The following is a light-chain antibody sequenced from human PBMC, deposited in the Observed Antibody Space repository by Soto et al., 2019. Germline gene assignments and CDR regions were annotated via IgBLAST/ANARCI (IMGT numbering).Light chain of an antibody. CDR2: DVA. J-gene: IGLJ1*01. V-gene: IGLV2-11*02. CDR1: SNELCRYNY. CDR3: CSYAGSDALV. Sequence: QSVLTQPGAVSRSPGQSVTMSLTGTSNELCRYNYVTWYQQRPGEAPKLVMYDVAQRPAGVSDRLSGAKYGNTASLPISGLQGDDEATYYRCSYAGSDALVFGSRTKVT.